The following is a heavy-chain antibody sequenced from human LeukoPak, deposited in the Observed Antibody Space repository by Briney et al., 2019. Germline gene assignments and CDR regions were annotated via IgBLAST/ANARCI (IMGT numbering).Heavy chain of an antibody. V-gene: IGHV1-2*02. CDR1: GYTFTGYY. Sequence: ASVKVSFKSSGYTFTGYYIHWVRQAPGQGLEWLGWINPDSGVTKYAQKFQGRVTMTRDTSISTAYMELSRLRSDDTAVYYCASRELGYWGQGTLVTVSS. D-gene: IGHD1-26*01. J-gene: IGHJ4*02. CDR3: ASRELGY. CDR2: INPDSGVT.